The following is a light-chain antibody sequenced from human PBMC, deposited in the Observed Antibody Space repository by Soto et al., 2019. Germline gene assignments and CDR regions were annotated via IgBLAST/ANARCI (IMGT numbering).Light chain of an antibody. CDR2: GPS. Sequence: EIVMTQSPATLSVSPGERATLSCRASQSVSSNLAWYQQKPGQAPRLLIYGPSTRATGIPARFSGSGSGTEFTLTISSLQSEDFAVYYCQQYNNWPPGEVTFGPGTKVDIK. J-gene: IGKJ3*01. CDR3: QQYNNWPPGEVT. CDR1: QSVSSN. V-gene: IGKV3-15*01.